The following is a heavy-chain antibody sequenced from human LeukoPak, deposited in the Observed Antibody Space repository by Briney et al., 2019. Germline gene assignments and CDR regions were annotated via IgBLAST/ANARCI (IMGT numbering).Heavy chain of an antibody. V-gene: IGHV1-2*02. CDR1: GYTFTGYY. CDR3: ARASGSYWWFDS. CDR2: VNPNSGDT. Sequence: GASVKVSCKASGYTFTGYYLHWVRQAPGQGLEWMGCVNPNSGDTNYAQKFQGSVTMTRDTSISTVYMELCRLRSDDTAVYYCARASGSYWWFDSWGQGTLVTVSS. D-gene: IGHD1-26*01. J-gene: IGHJ5*01.